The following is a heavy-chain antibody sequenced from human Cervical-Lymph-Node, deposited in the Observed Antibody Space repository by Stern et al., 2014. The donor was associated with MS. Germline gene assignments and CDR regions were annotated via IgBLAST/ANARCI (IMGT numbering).Heavy chain of an antibody. CDR3: AGSIAPRRFDY. J-gene: IGHJ4*02. CDR1: GFTFNSYW. Sequence: EVQLLESGGGLVQPGGSLRLSCAASGFTFNSYWMSWVRQAPGKGLEWVANIKQDGSEKYSVDSVKVRFTISRDNAKNSLYLQMNSLRAEDTAVYYCAGSIAPRRFDYWGQGALVTVSS. V-gene: IGHV3-7*01. D-gene: IGHD6-6*01. CDR2: IKQDGSEK.